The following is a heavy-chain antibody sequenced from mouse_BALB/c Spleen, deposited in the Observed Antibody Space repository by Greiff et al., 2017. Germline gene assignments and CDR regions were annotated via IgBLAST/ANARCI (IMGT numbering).Heavy chain of an antibody. D-gene: IGHD1-1*01. CDR1: GYTFTDYY. CDR2: INPNNGDT. J-gene: IGHJ1*01. Sequence: VQLKESGPELVKPGASVKMSCKASGYTFTDYYMKWVKQSHGKSLEWIGDINPNNGDTFYNQKFKGKATLTVDKSSSTAYMQLNSLTSEDSAVYYCARSPYYYGSSPRWYLEVWGEGTTGTVSS. CDR3: ARSPYYYGSSPRWYLEV. V-gene: IGHV1-26*01.